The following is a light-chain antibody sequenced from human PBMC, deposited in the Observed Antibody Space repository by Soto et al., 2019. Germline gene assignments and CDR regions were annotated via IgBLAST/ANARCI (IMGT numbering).Light chain of an antibody. CDR1: QSVSSSF. Sequence: EIVLTQSPATLSLSPGERATLSCLASQSVSSSFLAWYHQKPAQAPRPLIYGASNRATGIPDRFSGSGSGTDFTLTISRLEPEDFAVYYCHQYASSTRTFGQGTRVEIK. CDR2: GAS. J-gene: IGKJ1*01. V-gene: IGKV3-20*01. CDR3: HQYASSTRT.